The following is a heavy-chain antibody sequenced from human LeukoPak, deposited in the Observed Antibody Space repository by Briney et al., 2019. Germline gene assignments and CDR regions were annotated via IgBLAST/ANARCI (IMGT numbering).Heavy chain of an antibody. Sequence: GGPLRLSCAASGFTFSSYSLNWVRQAPGKGLEWVSSISSDSNYIYYADSVKGRFTISRDNAKHSLYLQMNSLGAEDTAVYYCARNRVVVAPAAPDYWGQGTLVTVSS. J-gene: IGHJ4*02. CDR3: ARNRVVVAPAAPDY. CDR1: GFTFSSYS. D-gene: IGHD2-2*01. CDR2: ISSDSNYI. V-gene: IGHV3-21*01.